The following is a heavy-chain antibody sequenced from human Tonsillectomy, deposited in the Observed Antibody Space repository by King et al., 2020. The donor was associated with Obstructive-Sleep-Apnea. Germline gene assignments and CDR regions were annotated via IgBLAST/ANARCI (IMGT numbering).Heavy chain of an antibody. V-gene: IGHV3-48*04. Sequence: QLVQSGGGLVQPGGSLRLSCAASGFTFSSYSMNWVRQAPGKGLEWVSYISSSSSTIYYADSVKGRFTISRDNAKNSLYLQMNSLRAEDTAAYYCARDRTGGYWGQGTLVTVSS. CDR2: ISSSSSTI. CDR1: GFTFSSYS. D-gene: IGHD3/OR15-3a*01. J-gene: IGHJ4*02. CDR3: ARDRTGGY.